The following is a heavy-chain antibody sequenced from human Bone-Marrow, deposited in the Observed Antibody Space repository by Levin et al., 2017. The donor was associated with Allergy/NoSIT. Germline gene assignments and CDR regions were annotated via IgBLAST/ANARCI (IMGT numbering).Heavy chain of an antibody. CDR2: INPKSGAT. D-gene: IGHD3-16*01. J-gene: IGHJ6*02. CDR3: ARDRLQQFAYYTVDV. V-gene: IGHV1-2*02. Sequence: ASVKVSCKASGYSFTGYYLHWVRQAPGQGLEWMAWINPKSGATNFGQRFQGRVTLTRDTSITTAYMELTRLTSDDTAVYYCARDRLQQFAYYTVDVWGQGTTVTVSS. CDR1: GYSFTGYY.